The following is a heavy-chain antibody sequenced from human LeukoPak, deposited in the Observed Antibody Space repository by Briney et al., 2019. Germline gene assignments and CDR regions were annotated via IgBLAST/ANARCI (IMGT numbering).Heavy chain of an antibody. V-gene: IGHV4-4*07. D-gene: IGHD2-2*02. CDR2: LNNGGDT. Sequence: SSETLSLTCTVSGGSIGNFYWSWIRQPAGKGLEWVGRLNNGGDTNYSPSLRSRVTISVDTYKNHFSLILSSVTVADTAIYYCARAIGVYAFDVWGQGTMVTVSS. J-gene: IGHJ3*01. CDR1: GGSIGNFY. CDR3: ARAIGVYAFDV.